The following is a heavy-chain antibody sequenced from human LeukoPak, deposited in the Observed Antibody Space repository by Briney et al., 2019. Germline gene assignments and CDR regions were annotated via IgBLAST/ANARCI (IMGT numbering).Heavy chain of an antibody. CDR1: GFTFDDYA. CDR3: VKDNKLVVAGTELGY. D-gene: IGHD6-19*01. J-gene: IGHJ4*02. Sequence: GGSLRLSCAASGFTFDDYAMHWVRQAPGKGLEWVSGISWNRGSIGYADSVKGRFTISRDNAKNSLFLQMNSLRAEDTALCYCVKDNKLVVAGTELGYWGQGTLVTVSS. V-gene: IGHV3-9*01. CDR2: ISWNRGSI.